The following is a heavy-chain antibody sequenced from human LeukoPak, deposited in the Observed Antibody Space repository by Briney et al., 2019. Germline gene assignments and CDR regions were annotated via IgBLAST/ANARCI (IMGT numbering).Heavy chain of an antibody. Sequence: SETLSLTCAVYGGSFSGYYWSWIRQPPGKGLEWIGEINHSGSTNYNPSLKSRVTISVDTSKNQFSLKLSSVTAADTAVYYCARGWIAGAGNEYWGRGPLVTVSS. J-gene: IGHJ4*02. CDR2: INHSGST. V-gene: IGHV4-34*01. D-gene: IGHD6-19*01. CDR1: GGSFSGYY. CDR3: ARGWIAGAGNEY.